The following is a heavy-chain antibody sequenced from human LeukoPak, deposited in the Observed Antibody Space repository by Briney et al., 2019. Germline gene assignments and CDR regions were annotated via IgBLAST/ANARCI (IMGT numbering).Heavy chain of an antibody. V-gene: IGHV3-48*01. CDR3: ARRGGEMVFDY. J-gene: IGHJ4*02. Sequence: PRGSLRLSCAASRFPFSSYWMHWVRQAPGKGLEWVSYITGSSTTRHYADSVKGRFAISRDNAKNSLYLQMDSLRAEDTAVYYCARRGGEMVFDYWGQGILVTVSS. CDR1: RFPFSSYW. D-gene: IGHD3-10*01. CDR2: ITGSSTTR.